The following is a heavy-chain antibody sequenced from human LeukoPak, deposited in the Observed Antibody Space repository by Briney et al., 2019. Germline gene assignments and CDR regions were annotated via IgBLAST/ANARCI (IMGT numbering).Heavy chain of an antibody. J-gene: IGHJ4*02. Sequence: GGSLSLSCAASGFILSSYAMSWVRQAAGRGLEWVSSISGSGGSTYYADSVKGRLTISRDNPKNTLYLQMNSRRAEDTAVYCCAKDQPSRWDYFDYWGQGTPVTVSS. CDR2: ISGSGGST. D-gene: IGHD6-19*01. V-gene: IGHV3-23*01. CDR1: GFILSSYA. CDR3: AKDQPSRWDYFDY.